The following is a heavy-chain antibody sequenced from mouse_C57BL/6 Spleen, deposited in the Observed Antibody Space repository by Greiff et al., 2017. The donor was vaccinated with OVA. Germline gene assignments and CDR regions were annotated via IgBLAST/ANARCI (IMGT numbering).Heavy chain of an antibody. J-gene: IGHJ4*01. CDR3: ARGSGYAMDY. Sequence: QVHVKQPGAELVRPGSSVKLSCKASGYTFTSYWMHWVKQRPIQGLEWIGNIDPSDSETHYNQKFKDKATLTVDKSSSTAYMQLSSLTSEDSAVYYCARGSGYAMDYWGQGTSVTVSS. CDR2: IDPSDSET. D-gene: IGHD3-2*02. CDR1: GYTFTSYW. V-gene: IGHV1-52*01.